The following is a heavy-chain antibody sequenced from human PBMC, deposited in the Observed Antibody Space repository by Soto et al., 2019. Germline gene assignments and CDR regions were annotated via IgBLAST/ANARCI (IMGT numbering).Heavy chain of an antibody. V-gene: IGHV1-69*13. J-gene: IGHJ6*02. Sequence: SVEVSCKXSGYTFTSYGISWVRQAPGQRLEWMGGIIPIFGTANYAQKFQGRVTITADESTSTAYMELSSLRSEDTAVYYCPRKHNWNYGGYYYGMDVWGQGTTVTVSS. D-gene: IGHD1-7*01. CDR1: GYTFTSYG. CDR3: PRKHNWNYGGYYYGMDV. CDR2: IIPIFGTA.